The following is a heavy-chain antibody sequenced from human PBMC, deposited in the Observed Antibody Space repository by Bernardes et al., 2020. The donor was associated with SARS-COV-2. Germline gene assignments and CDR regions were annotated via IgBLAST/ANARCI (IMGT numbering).Heavy chain of an antibody. J-gene: IGHJ6*02. V-gene: IGHV3-30*01. Sequence: DSVKGRFTISRDNSKNTLYLQMTSLTAEDTAIYYCARSGTVTTWNHRYYYGMDVWGQGTTVTVSS. D-gene: IGHD4-17*01. CDR3: ARSGTVTTWNHRYYYGMDV.